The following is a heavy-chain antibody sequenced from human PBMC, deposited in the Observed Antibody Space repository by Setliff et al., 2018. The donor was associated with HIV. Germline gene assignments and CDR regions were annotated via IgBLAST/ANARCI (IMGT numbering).Heavy chain of an antibody. Sequence: ASETLSLTCAVYGGSFSSYYWGWIRQPPGKGLEWIGSIYYSGNTYYNPSLKSRVTISVDTCRNQFYLDLRSVTAADTAVYFCARPHSGRGGGAWFDPWGQGTLVTVSS. CDR2: IYYSGNT. V-gene: IGHV4-39*01. D-gene: IGHD6-19*01. J-gene: IGHJ5*02. CDR3: ARPHSGRGGGAWFDP. CDR1: GGSFSSYY.